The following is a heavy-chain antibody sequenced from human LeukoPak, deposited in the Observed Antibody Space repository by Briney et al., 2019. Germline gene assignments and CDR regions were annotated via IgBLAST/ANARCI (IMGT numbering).Heavy chain of an antibody. CDR2: ISGSGGST. CDR3: AKSELVIAPFDY. CDR1: GFTFSSYA. Sequence: GGSRRLSCPASGFTFSSYAMSWFRQAPGKGLDWVSAISGSGGSTYYADSVKGRFTISRDNSKNTLYLQMNSLRAEDTAVYYCAKSELVIAPFDYWGQGTLVTVSS. D-gene: IGHD3-9*01. J-gene: IGHJ4*02. V-gene: IGHV3-23*01.